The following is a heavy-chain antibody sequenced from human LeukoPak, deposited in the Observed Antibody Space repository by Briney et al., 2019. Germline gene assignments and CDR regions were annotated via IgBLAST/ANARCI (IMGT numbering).Heavy chain of an antibody. CDR1: GFTFSDHY. J-gene: IGHJ4*02. D-gene: IGHD4/OR15-4a*01. CDR2: ARNRGNGYTT. V-gene: IGHV3-72*01. CDR3: ARIMRVDYGTYYFDY. Sequence: GGSLRLSCAASGFTFSDHYIGCVRQAPGKGLEWVCRARNRGNGYTTQYAACVKGRFTFSRDDSENTVYLQMNSLKTEDTAVYFCARIMRVDYGTYYFDYWGQGTLVTVSS.